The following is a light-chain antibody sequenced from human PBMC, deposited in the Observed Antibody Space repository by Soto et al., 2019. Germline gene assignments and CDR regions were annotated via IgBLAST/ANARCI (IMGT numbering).Light chain of an antibody. CDR1: RSDVGGYNY. V-gene: IGLV2-14*01. CDR3: SSYTSITTGVV. Sequence: QSALTQPASVSGSPEQSITISCTGTRSDVGGYNYVSWYQQDPGKAPKLLIYDVTSRPSGVSDRFAGSKSGNTASLTISGLQAEDEAHYYCSSYTSITTGVVFGGGTKLTVL. J-gene: IGLJ3*02. CDR2: DVT.